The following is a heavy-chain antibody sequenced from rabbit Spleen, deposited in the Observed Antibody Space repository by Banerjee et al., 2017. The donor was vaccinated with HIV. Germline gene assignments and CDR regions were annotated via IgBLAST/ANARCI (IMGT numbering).Heavy chain of an antibody. CDR3: ARDLVGVIGWNFGL. V-gene: IGHV1S45*01. CDR1: GFDFSNYG. Sequence: QEQLVESGGGLVTLGGSLKLSCKASGFDFSNYGVSWVRQAPGKGLEWIGCMNTYTGKAVYATWTKGRFTVSKTSSTTVALHMTSLTAADTATYSCARDLVGVIGWNFGLWGQGTLVTVS. CDR2: MNTYTGKA. D-gene: IGHD4-1*01. J-gene: IGHJ4*01.